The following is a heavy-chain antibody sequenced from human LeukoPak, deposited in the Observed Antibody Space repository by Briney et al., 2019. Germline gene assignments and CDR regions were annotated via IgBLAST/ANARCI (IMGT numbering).Heavy chain of an antibody. CDR2: VHYSGST. D-gene: IGHD3-3*01. CDR3: ARYDFRSGHHDAFDI. J-gene: IGHJ3*02. V-gene: IGHV4-59*08. Sequence: PSETLSLTCTVSGGSISSYYWSWIRQPPGKGLEWIGYVHYSGSTNYNPSLKSRVTISVDTSNQFSLKLSSVTAADTAVYYCARYDFRSGHHDAFDIWGHGTMVTVSS. CDR1: GGSISSYY.